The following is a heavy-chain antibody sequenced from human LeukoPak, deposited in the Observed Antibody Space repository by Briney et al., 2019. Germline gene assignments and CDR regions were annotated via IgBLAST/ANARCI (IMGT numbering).Heavy chain of an antibody. Sequence: SETLSLTCTVSGGSISSYYWSWIRQPPGKGLEWIGYIYYSGSTNYNPSLKSRVTISVDTSKNQFSLKLSSVTAADPAVYYCARAWEYSSSPVPSDPWAGGTLV. D-gene: IGHD6-6*01. J-gene: IGHJ5*02. CDR3: ARAWEYSSSPVPSDP. CDR2: IYYSGST. V-gene: IGHV4-59*01. CDR1: GGSISSYY.